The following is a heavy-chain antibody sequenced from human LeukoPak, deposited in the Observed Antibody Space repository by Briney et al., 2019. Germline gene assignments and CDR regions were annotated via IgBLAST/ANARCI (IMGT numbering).Heavy chain of an antibody. CDR2: VYYSGST. CDR3: ARGVPEYYDFWSGYFYYFDY. V-gene: IGHV4-59*01. D-gene: IGHD3-3*01. Sequence: PSETLSLTCTVSGGSISSYYWSWIRQPPGKGLEWIGYVYYSGSTNYNPSLKSRVTISVDTSKNQFSLKLTSVTAADTAVYYCARGVPEYYDFWSGYFYYFDYWGQGTLVTVSS. CDR1: GGSISSYY. J-gene: IGHJ4*02.